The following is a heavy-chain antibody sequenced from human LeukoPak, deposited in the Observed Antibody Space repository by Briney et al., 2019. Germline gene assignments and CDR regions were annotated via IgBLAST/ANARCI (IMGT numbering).Heavy chain of an antibody. CDR1: GGSISSSSYY. CDR2: IYYSGST. D-gene: IGHD3-3*01. CDR3: ARQGYYDFWSGQHDY. Sequence: SETLSLTRTVSGGSISSSSYYWGWIRQPPGKGLEWIGSIYYSGSTYYNPSLKSRVTISVDTSKNQFSLKLSSVTAADTAVYYCARQGYYDFWSGQHDYWGQGTLVTVSS. V-gene: IGHV4-39*01. J-gene: IGHJ4*02.